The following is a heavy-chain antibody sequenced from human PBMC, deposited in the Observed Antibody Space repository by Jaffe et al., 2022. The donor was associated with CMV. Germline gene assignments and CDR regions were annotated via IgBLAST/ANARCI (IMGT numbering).Heavy chain of an antibody. CDR3: ARGGGVRDRHFQH. CDR2: ISAYNGNT. CDR1: GYTFTSYG. D-gene: IGHD2-15*01. Sequence: QVQLVQSGAEVKKPGASVKVSCKASGYTFTSYGISWVRRQAPGQGLEWMGWISAYNGNTNYAQKFQGRVTMTTDTSTTTAYMELRSLRSDDTAVYYCARGGGVRDRHFQHWGQGTLVTASS. V-gene: IGHV1-18*04. J-gene: IGHJ1*01.